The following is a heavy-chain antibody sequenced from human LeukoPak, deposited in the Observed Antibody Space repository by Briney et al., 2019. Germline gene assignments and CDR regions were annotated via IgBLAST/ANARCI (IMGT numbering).Heavy chain of an antibody. CDR2: IYHSGST. Sequence: TSETLSLTCTVSGYSISTGYYWGWIRQPPGKGLEWIGIIYHSGSTYYNPSLKSRVTISVDTSKNQFSLKLSSVTAADTAVYYCARDRFVGYYGSGSYSSYFDYWGQGTLVTVSS. D-gene: IGHD3-10*01. J-gene: IGHJ4*02. V-gene: IGHV4-38-2*02. CDR1: GYSISTGYY. CDR3: ARDRFVGYYGSGSYSSYFDY.